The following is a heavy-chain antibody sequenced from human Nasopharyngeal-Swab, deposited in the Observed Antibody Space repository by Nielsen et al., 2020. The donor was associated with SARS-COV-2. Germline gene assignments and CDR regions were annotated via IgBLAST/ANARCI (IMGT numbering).Heavy chain of an antibody. Sequence: SVKVSCKASGYTFNNYYIHWVRQAPGQGLAWMGMINPGSGGTTYAQKFQGRVTMNRDTYTSTVFMDLSSLRSEDTAVYYCARKGRCSGSSCDMDVGGQGTTVTVSS. CDR2: INPGSGGT. CDR1: GYTFNNYY. D-gene: IGHD2-2*01. CDR3: ARKGRCSGSSCDMDV. V-gene: IGHV1-46*02. J-gene: IGHJ6*02.